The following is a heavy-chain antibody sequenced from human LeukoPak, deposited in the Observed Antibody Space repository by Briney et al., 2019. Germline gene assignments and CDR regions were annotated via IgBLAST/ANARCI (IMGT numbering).Heavy chain of an antibody. D-gene: IGHD3-10*01. CDR2: LRYDGTNK. CDR3: AKGAHYFGSGSFRRGHYFDS. CDR1: GFTFNNYA. J-gene: IGHJ4*02. Sequence: GGSLRLSCASSGFTFNNYAMHWVRQAPGKGLEWVALLRYDGTNKYYADSVKGRFTISRDNSKNTLYLQMNSLRAEDTAVYYCAKGAHYFGSGSFRRGHYFDSWGQGTLVTVSS. V-gene: IGHV3-30*02.